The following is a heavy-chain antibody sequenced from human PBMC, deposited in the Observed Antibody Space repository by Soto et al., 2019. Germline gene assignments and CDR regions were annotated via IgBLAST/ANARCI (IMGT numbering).Heavy chain of an antibody. CDR3: ARDPSGIVGEGF. V-gene: IGHV1-2*02. CDR2: INPNSGGP. D-gene: IGHD3-22*01. CDR1: GYTFTGYH. Sequence: QVQLVQSGAEVKKTGASVKVSCKASGYTFTGYHIHWVRQAPGQGLEWMGWINPNSGGPNYAQKFQGRVTMTRDTSISTAYMELSRLTSADTAVYYCARDPSGIVGEGFWGQGTLVTVSS. J-gene: IGHJ4*02.